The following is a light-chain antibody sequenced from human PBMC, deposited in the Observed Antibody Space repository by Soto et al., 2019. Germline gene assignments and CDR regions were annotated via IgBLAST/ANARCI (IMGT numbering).Light chain of an antibody. CDR2: KAS. Sequence: DIQMTQSPSTLSASVGDRVTITCRASQSISSWLAWYQQKPGKAPKLLIYKASSLEGGVPSRFSGSGSGTEFTLTISSLQADDFATYYWQQYNSYWTFGQGTKVEIK. CDR1: QSISSW. CDR3: QQYNSYWT. J-gene: IGKJ1*01. V-gene: IGKV1-5*03.